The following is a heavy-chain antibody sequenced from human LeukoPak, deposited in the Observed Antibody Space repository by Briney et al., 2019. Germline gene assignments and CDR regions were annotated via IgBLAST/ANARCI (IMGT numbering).Heavy chain of an antibody. CDR2: ISSSSSYI. Sequence: GGSLRLSCAASGFTFSSYSMNWVRQAPGKGLEWVSSISSSSSYIYYADSVKGRFTISRDNAKNSLYLQMNSVRAEDTAVYYCARVRRYSSGWYGDYFDYWGQGTLVTVSS. CDR1: GFTFSSYS. J-gene: IGHJ4*02. D-gene: IGHD6-19*01. CDR3: ARVRRYSSGWYGDYFDY. V-gene: IGHV3-21*01.